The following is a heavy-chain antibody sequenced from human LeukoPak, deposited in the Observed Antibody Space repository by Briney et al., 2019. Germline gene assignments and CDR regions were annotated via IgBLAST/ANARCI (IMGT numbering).Heavy chain of an antibody. Sequence: GESLKISCKDSGNSFTSYWIGWVRQMPGKGLEWMGWINPNSGGTNYAQKFQGRVTMTRDTSISTAYMELSRLRSDDTAVYYCARHGYYDSSGYSGLDYWGQGTLVTVSS. V-gene: IGHV1-2*02. CDR3: ARHGYYDSSGYSGLDY. J-gene: IGHJ4*02. CDR2: INPNSGGT. CDR1: GNSFTSYW. D-gene: IGHD3-22*01.